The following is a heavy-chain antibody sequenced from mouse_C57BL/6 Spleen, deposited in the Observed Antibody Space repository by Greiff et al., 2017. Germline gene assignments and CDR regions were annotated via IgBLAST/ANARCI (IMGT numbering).Heavy chain of an antibody. Sequence: QVQLQQPGAELVKPGASVKLSCKASGYTFTSYWMQWVKQRPGQGLEWIGEIDPSDSYTNYNQKLKGKATLTVDTSSSTAYMQLSSLTSEDSAVYYCARGGAQATDDYWGQGTTLTVSS. J-gene: IGHJ2*01. V-gene: IGHV1-50*01. CDR2: IDPSDSYT. D-gene: IGHD3-2*02. CDR3: ARGGAQATDDY. CDR1: GYTFTSYW.